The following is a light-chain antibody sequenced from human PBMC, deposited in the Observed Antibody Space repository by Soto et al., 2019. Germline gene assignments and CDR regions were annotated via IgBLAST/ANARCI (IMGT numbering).Light chain of an antibody. V-gene: IGKV3-20*01. CDR1: QSVSSSY. J-gene: IGKJ1*01. Sequence: IVLTQSPGTLSLSPGERATLSCRASQSVSSSYLAWYQQKPGQAPRLLIYGASSRATGIPDRFSGSVSGTDFTLTISRLEPEDFAVYYCQQYGSSPGTFGQGTKVDIK. CDR2: GAS. CDR3: QQYGSSPGT.